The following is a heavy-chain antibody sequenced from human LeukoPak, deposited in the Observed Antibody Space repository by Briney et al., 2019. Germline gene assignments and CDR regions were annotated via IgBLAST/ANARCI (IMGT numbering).Heavy chain of an antibody. CDR1: GFAFSSYA. CDR2: ISGSGGGT. J-gene: IGHJ4*02. V-gene: IGHV3-23*01. D-gene: IGHD3-3*01. CDR3: ARDRTGDYTLYYFDY. Sequence: PGGSLRLSCAASGFAFSSYAMSWVRQAPGKGLGWVSTISGSGGGTYYADSVKGRFTISRDNSKNTLYLQMNSLRAEDTAVYYCARDRTGDYTLYYFDYWGQGTLVTVSS.